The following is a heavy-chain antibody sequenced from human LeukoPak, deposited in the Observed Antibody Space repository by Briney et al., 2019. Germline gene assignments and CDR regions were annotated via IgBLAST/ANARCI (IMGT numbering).Heavy chain of an antibody. D-gene: IGHD3-3*01. J-gene: IGHJ4*02. CDR2: ISWNSGSI. Sequence: GRSLRLSCAASGFTFDDYAMDWVRQAPGKGLEWVSGISWNSGSIGYADSVKGRFTISRDNAKNSLYLQMNSLRAEDMALYYCAIAPGYDFWSGYAYFDYWGQGTLVTVSS. CDR1: GFTFDDYA. V-gene: IGHV3-9*03. CDR3: AIAPGYDFWSGYAYFDY.